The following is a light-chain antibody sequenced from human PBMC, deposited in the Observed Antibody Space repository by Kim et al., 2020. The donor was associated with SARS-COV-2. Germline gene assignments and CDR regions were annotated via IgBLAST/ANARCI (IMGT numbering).Light chain of an antibody. CDR2: DVS. V-gene: IGLV2-14*03. Sequence: GQSITVSCTGTSSDVCGYNYVSWYQQHPGKAPKVMIYDVSNRPSGVSNRFSGSKSGNTASLTISGLQAEDEADYYCSSYTSSNTWVFGGGTKVTVL. CDR3: SSYTSSNTWV. CDR1: SSDVCGYNY. J-gene: IGLJ3*02.